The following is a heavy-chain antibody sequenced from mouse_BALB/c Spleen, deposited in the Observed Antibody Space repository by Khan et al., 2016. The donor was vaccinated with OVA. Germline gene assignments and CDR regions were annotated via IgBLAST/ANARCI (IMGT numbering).Heavy chain of an antibody. CDR1: GYTFTNYG. CDR2: INTYTGEP. V-gene: IGHV9-1*02. D-gene: IGHD2-14*01. CDR3: ARSYYSYGRYFDV. J-gene: IGHJ1*01. Sequence: QIQLVQSGPELKKPGETVKISCKASGYTFTNYGMNWVKQAPGKGLKWMGWINTYTGEPTYADDFKGRFAFSLAPSASTAYLQISNLKNEDMATFFCARSYYSYGRYFDVWGAGNTGTVSS.